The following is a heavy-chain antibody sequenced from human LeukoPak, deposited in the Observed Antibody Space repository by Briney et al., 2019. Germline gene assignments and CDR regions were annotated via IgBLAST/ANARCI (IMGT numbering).Heavy chain of an antibody. Sequence: ASVKVSRKASGYTFTSYDINWVRQATGQGLEWMGWMNPNSGNTGYAQKFQGRVTMTRNTSISTAYMELSSLRSEDTAVYYCARGYDDFWSGPDTSNWFDPWGQGTLVTVSS. CDR2: MNPNSGNT. CDR3: ARGYDDFWSGPDTSNWFDP. D-gene: IGHD3-3*01. J-gene: IGHJ5*02. V-gene: IGHV1-8*01. CDR1: GYTFTSYD.